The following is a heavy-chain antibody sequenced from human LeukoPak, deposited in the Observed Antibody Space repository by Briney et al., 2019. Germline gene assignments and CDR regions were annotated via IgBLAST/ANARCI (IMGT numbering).Heavy chain of an antibody. D-gene: IGHD5-18*01. Sequence: SETXSLTCTVSGGSITSHYWSWIRQPPGKGLEWIGYISYSGNTNYNPSLKSRVTISVDTSKNQFSLKLSSVTAADTVVYYCASGYSYGQFDYWGQGTLVTVSS. V-gene: IGHV4-59*08. CDR3: ASGYSYGQFDY. J-gene: IGHJ4*02. CDR1: GGSITSHY. CDR2: ISYSGNT.